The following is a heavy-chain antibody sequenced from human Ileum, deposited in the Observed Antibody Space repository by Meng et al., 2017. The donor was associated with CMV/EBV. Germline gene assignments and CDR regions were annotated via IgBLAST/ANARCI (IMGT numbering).Heavy chain of an antibody. CDR1: GFTFSSYS. J-gene: IGHJ3*02. Sequence: GGSLRLSCTASGFTFSSYSINWVRQAPGKGLEWVSSISSTSNPIFYADALKGRFTISRDNAKESLYLQMNSLRAEDTAIYFCARGGRGATRDDTFDIWGQGTMVTVSS. D-gene: IGHD3-10*01. V-gene: IGHV3-21*01. CDR3: ARGGRGATRDDTFDI. CDR2: ISSTSNPI.